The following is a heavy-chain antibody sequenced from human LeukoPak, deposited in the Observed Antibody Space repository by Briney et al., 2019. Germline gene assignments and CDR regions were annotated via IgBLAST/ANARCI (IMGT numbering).Heavy chain of an antibody. CDR2: IIPIFGTA. CDR1: GGTFSSYA. J-gene: IGHJ4*02. D-gene: IGHD4-17*01. V-gene: IGHV1-69*13. Sequence: SVKVSCKASGGTFSSYAISWVRQAPGQGLEWMGGIIPIFGTANYAQKFQGRVTITADESTSTAYMELSSLRSEDTAVYYCASGVTTVTGLDYWGQGTLVTVSS. CDR3: ASGVTTVTGLDY.